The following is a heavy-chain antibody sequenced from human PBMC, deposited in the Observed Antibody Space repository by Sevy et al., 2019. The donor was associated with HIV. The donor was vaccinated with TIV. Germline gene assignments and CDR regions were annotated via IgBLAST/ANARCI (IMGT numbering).Heavy chain of an antibody. D-gene: IGHD2-21*01. V-gene: IGHV3-33*01. Sequence: GESLKISCAASGFTFSSYGMHWVRQAPGKGLEWVAVIWYDGSNKYYADSVKGRFTISRDNSKNTLYLQMNTVRAEDTALYYCARDAAEGPYGDTFFSNWFDAWGQGTLVTVSS. J-gene: IGHJ5*02. CDR1: GFTFSSYG. CDR3: ARDAAEGPYGDTFFSNWFDA. CDR2: IWYDGSNK.